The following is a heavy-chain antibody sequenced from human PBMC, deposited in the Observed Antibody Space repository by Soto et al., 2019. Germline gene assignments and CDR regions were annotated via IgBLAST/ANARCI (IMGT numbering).Heavy chain of an antibody. D-gene: IGHD3-22*01. CDR2: ISSSSSTI. CDR3: ARGGAGYYDSSGYYYEVDYFDY. CDR1: GFNFGSYS. J-gene: IGHJ4*02. V-gene: IGHV3-48*02. Sequence: GGSLKLSSAAAGFNFGSYSRNWVRQTPGTGLEGVSYISSSSSTIYYADSVEGRFTISRDNAKNSLYLQMNSLRDEDTAVYYCARGGAGYYDSSGYYYEVDYFDYWGQGTLVTVSS.